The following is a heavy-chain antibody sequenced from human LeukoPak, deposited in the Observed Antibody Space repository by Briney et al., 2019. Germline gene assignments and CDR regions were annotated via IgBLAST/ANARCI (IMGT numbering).Heavy chain of an antibody. Sequence: ASVKVSCKASGYTFTSYDINWVRQATCQGLGWMGWMNPNSGNTGYAQKFQGRVTMTRNTSISTAYMELSSLRSEDTAVYYCARGPGTKSYFDSSGNYYANDWGQGTLVTVSS. CDR2: MNPNSGNT. CDR3: ARGPGTKSYFDSSGNYYAND. V-gene: IGHV1-8*01. J-gene: IGHJ4*02. D-gene: IGHD3-22*01. CDR1: GYTFTSYD.